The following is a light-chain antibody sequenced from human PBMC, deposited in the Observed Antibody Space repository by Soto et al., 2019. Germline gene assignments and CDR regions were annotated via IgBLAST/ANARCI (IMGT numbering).Light chain of an antibody. CDR1: NSDVGTYNV. CDR3: CSYAGSSTYV. Sequence: QSVLTQPASVSGSPGQSITISCTGTNSDVGTYNVVSWYQQHPGKAPKFMIYEGSKRPSGISNRFSGSKSGNTASLTISGLQAEDEADYYCCSYAGSSTYVFGTGTKLTVL. J-gene: IGLJ1*01. V-gene: IGLV2-23*01. CDR2: EGS.